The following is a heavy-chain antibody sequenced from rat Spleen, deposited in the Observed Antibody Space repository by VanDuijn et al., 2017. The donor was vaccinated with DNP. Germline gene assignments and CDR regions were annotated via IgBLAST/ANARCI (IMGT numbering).Heavy chain of an antibody. CDR2: IWSGGTT. CDR1: GFSLTSNR. Sequence: QVQLKESGPGLVQPSQTLSLTCTVSGFSLTSNRVHWVRQPPGKGLEWVGVIWSGGTTDYNSALKSRLSISRDTSKSQVFLKMNSLQTEDTATYYCARSPETSYIYFPWAYWGQGTLVIVSS. CDR3: ARSPETSYIYFPWAY. J-gene: IGHJ3*01. D-gene: IGHD1-2*01. V-gene: IGHV2-1*01.